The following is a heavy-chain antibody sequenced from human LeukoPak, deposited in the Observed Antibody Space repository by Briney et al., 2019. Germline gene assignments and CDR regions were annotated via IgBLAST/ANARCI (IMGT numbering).Heavy chain of an antibody. CDR1: RFTLSGFGFSSYG. D-gene: IGHD3-10*01. V-gene: IGHV3-48*01. Sequence: GGSLRLSCTASRFTLSGFGFSSYGMHWVRQAPGKGLEWVSYISSSSSTIYYADSVKGRFTISRDNAKNSLYLQMNSLRAEDTAVYYCARSELLWFGEPSPFDYWGQGTLVTVSS. CDR3: ARSELLWFGEPSPFDY. J-gene: IGHJ4*02. CDR2: ISSSSSTI.